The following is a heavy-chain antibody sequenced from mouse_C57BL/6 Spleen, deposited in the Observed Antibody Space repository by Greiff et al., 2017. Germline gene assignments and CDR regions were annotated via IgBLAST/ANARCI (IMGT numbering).Heavy chain of an antibody. V-gene: IGHV1-81*01. Sequence: VKLQESGAELARPGASVKLSCKASGYTFTSYGISWVKQRTGQGLEWIGEIYPRSGNTYYNEKFKGKATLTADKSSSTAYMELRSLTSEDSAVYFCASKLGLYAMDYWGQGTSVTVSS. J-gene: IGHJ4*01. CDR3: ASKLGLYAMDY. CDR2: IYPRSGNT. CDR1: GYTFTSYG. D-gene: IGHD4-1*01.